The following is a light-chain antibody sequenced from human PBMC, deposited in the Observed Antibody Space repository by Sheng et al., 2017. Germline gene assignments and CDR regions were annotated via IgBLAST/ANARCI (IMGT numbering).Light chain of an antibody. Sequence: AIQMTQSPSSLSASVGDRVTITCRASQGIRNGLAWFQQKPGKAPKLLIYAASSLQGGVPSRFSGSGSGTEFILTINSLQPEDFASYSCQQFLSYPITFGQGTRLEIK. CDR3: QQFLSYPIT. CDR2: AAS. J-gene: IGKJ5*01. V-gene: IGKV1-6*01. CDR1: QGIRNG.